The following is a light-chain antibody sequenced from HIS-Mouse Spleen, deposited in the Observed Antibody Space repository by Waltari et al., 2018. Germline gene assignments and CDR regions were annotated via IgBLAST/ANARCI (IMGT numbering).Light chain of an antibody. CDR1: QSISSY. Sequence: DIQMTQSPSSLSASVGDRVTITCRASQSISSYLNWYKQKPGKAPKLLIYAASSLQSGVPSRFSGSGSGTDFNLTISSQQPEDFATYYCQQSYSTPRTFGQGTKVEIK. J-gene: IGKJ1*01. CDR3: QQSYSTPRT. CDR2: AAS. V-gene: IGKV1-39*01.